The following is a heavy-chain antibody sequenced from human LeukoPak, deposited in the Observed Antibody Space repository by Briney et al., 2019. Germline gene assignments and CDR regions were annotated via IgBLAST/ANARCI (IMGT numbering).Heavy chain of an antibody. J-gene: IGHJ4*02. CDR2: ISSSSSYI. D-gene: IGHD5-18*01. Sequence: GGSLRLSCAASGFTFSSYSMNWVRQAPGKGLEWVSSISSSSSYIYYADSVKGRFTISRDNAKNSLYLQMNSLRAEDTALYYCARVGGGYSYGPPDYWGQGTLVTVSS. CDR3: ARVGGGYSYGPPDY. V-gene: IGHV3-21*04. CDR1: GFTFSSYS.